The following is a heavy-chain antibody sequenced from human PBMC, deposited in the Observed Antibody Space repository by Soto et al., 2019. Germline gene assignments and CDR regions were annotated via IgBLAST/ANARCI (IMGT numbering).Heavy chain of an antibody. CDR1: GFTFSSYG. D-gene: IGHD3-22*01. CDR3: AKAQDYDSSPMGY. J-gene: IGHJ4*02. V-gene: IGHV3-30*18. CDR2: ISYDGSNK. Sequence: QVQLVESGGGVVQPGRSLRLSCAASGFTFSSYGMHWVRQAPGKGLEWVAVISYDGSNKYYADSVKGRFTISRDNSKNTLYLQMNSLRAEDTAVYYCAKAQDYDSSPMGYWGQGTLVTVSS.